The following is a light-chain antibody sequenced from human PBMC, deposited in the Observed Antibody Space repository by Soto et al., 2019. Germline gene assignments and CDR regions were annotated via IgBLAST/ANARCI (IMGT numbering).Light chain of an antibody. CDR2: ATS. V-gene: IGKV3-20*01. CDR3: QQYVTSPRT. J-gene: IGKJ1*01. Sequence: EIVLTQSPGTLSLSPGERATLSCRASQSVSSSYLAWYQQKSGQAPRLLMYATSHRATDIPDRFSGSGSGTDFTLTISRLEPEDFAVYYCQQYVTSPRTFGQGTKVEIK. CDR1: QSVSSSY.